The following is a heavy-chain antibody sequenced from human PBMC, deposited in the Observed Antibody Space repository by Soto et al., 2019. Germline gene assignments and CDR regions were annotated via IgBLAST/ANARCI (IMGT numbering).Heavy chain of an antibody. J-gene: IGHJ4*01. CDR3: ARAYCERSGPWLSDY. Sequence: ASVKVSFKASGYTFITYAINWVRQAPGQGLEWMGWISVYNGNANYAQKFQGRVTMTTDTSTSTASMELRGLRSDDTAVYYCARAYCERSGPWLSDYW. CDR1: GYTFITYA. CDR2: ISVYNGNA. V-gene: IGHV1-18*04. D-gene: IGHD3-22*01.